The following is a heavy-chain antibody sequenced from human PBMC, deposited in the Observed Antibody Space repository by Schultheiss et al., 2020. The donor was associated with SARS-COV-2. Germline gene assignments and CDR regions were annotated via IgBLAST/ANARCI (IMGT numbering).Heavy chain of an antibody. CDR2: INYSGNT. J-gene: IGHJ4*02. CDR1: GGSISSSNW. CDR3: ASTRSGGSLH. V-gene: IGHV4-59*08. D-gene: IGHD2-15*01. Sequence: SETLSLTCAVSGGSISSSNWWSWIRQLPGKGLEWIGYINYSGNTNYNPSLKSRVTISVDTSKNQFSLKLSSVTAADTAVYYCASTRSGGSLHWGQGTLVTVSS.